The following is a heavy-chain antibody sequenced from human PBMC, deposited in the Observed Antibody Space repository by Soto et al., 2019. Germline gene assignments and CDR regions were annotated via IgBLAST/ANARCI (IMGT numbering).Heavy chain of an antibody. J-gene: IGHJ5*02. CDR3: ARVVAGAAMIVVVNNWFDP. D-gene: IGHD3-22*01. V-gene: IGHV1-18*04. Sequence: GASVKVSCKASGYTFTSYGISWVRQAPGQGLEWMGWISAYNGNTSYAQKLQGRVTMTTDTSTSTAYMELRSLRSDDTAVYYCARVVAGAAMIVVVNNWFDPWGQGTLVTSPQ. CDR2: ISAYNGNT. CDR1: GYTFTSYG.